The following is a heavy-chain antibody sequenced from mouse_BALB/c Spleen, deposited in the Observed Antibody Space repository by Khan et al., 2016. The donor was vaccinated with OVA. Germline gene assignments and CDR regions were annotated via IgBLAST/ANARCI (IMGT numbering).Heavy chain of an antibody. CDR2: ISPGSGDT. Sequence: QVRLQQSGAELARPGASVKLSCKASGYTFTDYYINWVKQRTGQGLEWIGEISPGSGDTYYTEKFKGKATLTADKSSSTVYMQLSSLTAAASAVYFCARRNYFGYTFAYWGQGTLVTVSA. CDR3: ARRNYFGYTFAY. D-gene: IGHD1-2*01. J-gene: IGHJ3*01. V-gene: IGHV1-77*01. CDR1: GYTFTDYY.